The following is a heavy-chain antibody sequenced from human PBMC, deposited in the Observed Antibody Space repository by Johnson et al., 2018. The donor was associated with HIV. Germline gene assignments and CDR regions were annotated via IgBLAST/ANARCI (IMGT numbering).Heavy chain of an antibody. D-gene: IGHD3-10*02. Sequence: VQLVESGGGLVQPGGSLRLSCAASGFTFSSYAMSWVRQAPGKGLEWVSAISGSGGSTYYADSVKGRFTISRDNSKNTLYLQMNSLRAEDTAVYYCAKDLFGGWMVVGAVDIWGQGAMVTVSS. V-gene: IGHV3-23*04. CDR2: ISGSGGST. J-gene: IGHJ3*02. CDR1: GFTFSSYA. CDR3: AKDLFGGWMVVGAVDI.